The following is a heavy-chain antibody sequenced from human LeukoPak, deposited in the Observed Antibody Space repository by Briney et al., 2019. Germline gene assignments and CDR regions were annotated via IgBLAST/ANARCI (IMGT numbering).Heavy chain of an antibody. D-gene: IGHD6-6*01. V-gene: IGHV3-20*04. CDR1: GFTFDDYA. CDR2: ISWDGDRT. J-gene: IGHJ4*02. Sequence: GGSLRLSCAASGFTFDDYAMGWVRQAPAKGLEWVSGISWDGDRTTYADSVTDRFTISRDNAKMYLQMNSLRAEDTALYYCARGYRRYSNSAPSDYWGEGTLVTVSS. CDR3: ARGYRRYSNSAPSDY.